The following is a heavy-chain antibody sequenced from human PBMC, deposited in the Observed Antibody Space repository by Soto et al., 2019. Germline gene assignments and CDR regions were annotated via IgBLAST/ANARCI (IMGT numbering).Heavy chain of an antibody. CDR1: GWTFSGYY. Sequence: QVQLQQWGAGLLKPSETLSLTCAVHGWTFSGYYWSWVRQAPGKGLEWIGEINHNGGTNYNPSLVVRITRSVDTSRNQCSLGLNSVPAADTAVYYCARGDWSTRFQNWGRGTLVTVSS. CDR2: INHNGGT. J-gene: IGHJ1*01. CDR3: ARGDWSTRFQN. D-gene: IGHD3-3*01. V-gene: IGHV4-34*01.